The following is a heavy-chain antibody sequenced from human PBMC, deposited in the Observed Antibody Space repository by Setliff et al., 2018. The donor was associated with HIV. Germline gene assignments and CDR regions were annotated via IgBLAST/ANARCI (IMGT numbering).Heavy chain of an antibody. CDR3: ARERRYCSGGSCSKFFDY. V-gene: IGHV1-69*10. CDR2: IIPILGIA. Sequence: SVKVSCKASRGTFSSYGFNWVRQAPGQGLEWMGGIIPILGIANYAQKFKGRVTITADKSTSTAYMELSSLRSEDTAVYPCARERRYCSGGSCSKFFDYWGQGTLVTVSS. J-gene: IGHJ4*02. D-gene: IGHD2-15*01. CDR1: RGTFSSYG.